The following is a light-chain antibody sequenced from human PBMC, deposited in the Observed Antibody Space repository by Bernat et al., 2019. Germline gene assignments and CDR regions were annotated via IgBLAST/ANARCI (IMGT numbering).Light chain of an antibody. CDR3: QAWDSSAGF. J-gene: IGLJ2*01. V-gene: IGLV3-1*01. CDR2: RDN. CDR1: KLGNKF. Sequence: SSELTQPPSVSVSPGQIARITCSGEKLGNKFTCWYQQKSGQSPVVLIYRDNIRPSGISERFSASHSGNTATLTIPGTQPTDEADYYCQAWDSSAGFFGGGTKLTVL.